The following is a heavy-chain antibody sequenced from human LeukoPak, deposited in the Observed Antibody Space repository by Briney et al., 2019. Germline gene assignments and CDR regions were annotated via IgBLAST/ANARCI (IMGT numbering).Heavy chain of an antibody. CDR2: IRNDGRNK. CDR1: GFTFNNYG. V-gene: IGHV3-30*02. CDR3: ARPNYYDSSGYADY. D-gene: IGHD3-22*01. J-gene: IGHJ4*02. Sequence: PGGSPRLSCAASGFTFNNYGMHWVRQAPGKGLEWVAFIRNDGRNKYYADSVKGRFTISRDNAKNSLYLQMNSLRAEDTAVYYCARPNYYDSSGYADYWGQGTLVTVSS.